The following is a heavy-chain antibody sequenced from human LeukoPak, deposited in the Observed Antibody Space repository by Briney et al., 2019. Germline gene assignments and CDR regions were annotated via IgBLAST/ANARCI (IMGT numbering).Heavy chain of an antibody. V-gene: IGHV3-30-3*01. D-gene: IGHD3-22*01. Sequence: GGSLRLSCAASGFTFSNYWMSWVRQAPGKGLEWVAVISYDGSNKYYADSVKGRFTISRDNSKNTLYLQMNSLRAEDTAVYYCARDGGVVVVTYYFDYWGRGTLVTVSS. J-gene: IGHJ4*02. CDR3: ARDGGVVVVTYYFDY. CDR2: ISYDGSNK. CDR1: GFTFSNYW.